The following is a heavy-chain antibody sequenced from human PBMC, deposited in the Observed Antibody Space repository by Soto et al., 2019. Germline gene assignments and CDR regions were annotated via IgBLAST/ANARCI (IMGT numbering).Heavy chain of an antibody. Sequence: PSETLSLTCTVSGGSISSYYWSWIRQPPGKGLEWIGYIYYSGSTNYNPSLKSRVTISVDTSKNQFSLKLSSVTAADTAVYYYACGCSEDRSGTVNIEFDYWGQGTMVTVSS. V-gene: IGHV4-59*01. CDR1: GGSISSYY. CDR2: IYYSGST. D-gene: IGHD4-17*01. CDR3: ACGCSEDRSGTVNIEFDY. J-gene: IGHJ4*02.